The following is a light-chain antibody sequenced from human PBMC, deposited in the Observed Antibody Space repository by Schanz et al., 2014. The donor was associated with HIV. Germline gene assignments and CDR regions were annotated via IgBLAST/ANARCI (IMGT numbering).Light chain of an antibody. CDR3: AAWDDSLKGVV. Sequence: QSVLTQPPSVSGAPGQRVTISCTGVGSNIGADYDVHWYQHLPGTAPKLLIYGDNNRPSGVPDRFSGSKSGTSASLAISGLQSEDEADYYCAAWDDSLKGVVFGGGTKVTVL. J-gene: IGLJ3*02. CDR2: GDN. V-gene: IGLV1-40*01. CDR1: GSNIGADYD.